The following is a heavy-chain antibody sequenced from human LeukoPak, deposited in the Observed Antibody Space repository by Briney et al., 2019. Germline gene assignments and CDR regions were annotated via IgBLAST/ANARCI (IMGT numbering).Heavy chain of an antibody. CDR3: ARSHVDTALKVRKNFDY. V-gene: IGHV1-2*02. J-gene: IGHJ4*02. CDR1: GYTFTGYY. D-gene: IGHD5-18*01. CDR2: INPNSGGT. Sequence: ASVKVSCKASGYTFTGYYMHWVRQAPGQGLEWMGWINPNSGGTNYAQKFQGRVTMTRDTSISTAYMELSRLRSDDTAMYYCARSHVDTALKVRKNFDYWGQGTLVTVSS.